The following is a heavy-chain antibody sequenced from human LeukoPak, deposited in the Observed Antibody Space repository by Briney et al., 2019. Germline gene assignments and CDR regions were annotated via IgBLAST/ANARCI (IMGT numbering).Heavy chain of an antibody. V-gene: IGHV1-46*01. D-gene: IGHD3-9*01. CDR2: INPSGGST. J-gene: IGHJ5*02. CDR1: GYTFTSYY. CDR3: AREGSRYFDWLLFNWFDP. Sequence: ASVKVSCKASGYTFTSYYMHWVRQAPGQGLEWMGIINPSGGSTSYAQKFQGRVTMTRDTSTSTVYMELSSLRSEDTAVYYCAREGSRYFDWLLFNWFDPWGQGTLDTVSS.